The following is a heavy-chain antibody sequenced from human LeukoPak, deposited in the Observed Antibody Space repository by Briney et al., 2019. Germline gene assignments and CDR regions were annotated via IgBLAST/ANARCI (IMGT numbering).Heavy chain of an antibody. CDR1: GFTFSSYA. J-gene: IGHJ4*02. V-gene: IGHV3-23*01. CDR2: ISGKAGSR. Sequence: PGGSLRLSCAASGFTFSSYAMSWVRQAPGKGLEWVSAISGKAGSRKYAYSVKDRFTISRDNSKNPLYLQMNSLRAEDTAVYYCAKDQGVPKYYFDYWGQGTLVTVSS. CDR3: AKDQGVPKYYFDY.